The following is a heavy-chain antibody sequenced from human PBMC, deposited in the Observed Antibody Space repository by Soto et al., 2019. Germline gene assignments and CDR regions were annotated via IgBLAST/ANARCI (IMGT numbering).Heavy chain of an antibody. J-gene: IGHJ5*02. CDR3: ARDLPDPVGWFDP. Sequence: EASVKVSCKASGYTFTSYAMHWVRQAPGQRLEWMGWINAGNGNTKYSQKFQGRVTITRDTSASTAYMELSSLRSEDTAVYYCARDLPDPVGWFDPWGQGTLVTVSS. D-gene: IGHD1-26*01. V-gene: IGHV1-3*01. CDR2: INAGNGNT. CDR1: GYTFTSYA.